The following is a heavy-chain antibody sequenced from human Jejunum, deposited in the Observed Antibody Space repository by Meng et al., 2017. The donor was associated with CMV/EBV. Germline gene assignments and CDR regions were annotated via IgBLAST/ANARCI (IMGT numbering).Heavy chain of an antibody. J-gene: IGHJ4*02. Sequence: LYLTCVVSGGSLIGTNWWNWVRQPPGGGLEWIGEIFHSGATNYNPSLKSRATLSIDNSKNQFSLKLTSVTVADTAVYFCGDPPAGYWGQGVLVTVSS. CDR3: GDPPAGY. CDR2: IFHSGAT. CDR1: GGSLIGTNW. V-gene: IGHV4-4*01.